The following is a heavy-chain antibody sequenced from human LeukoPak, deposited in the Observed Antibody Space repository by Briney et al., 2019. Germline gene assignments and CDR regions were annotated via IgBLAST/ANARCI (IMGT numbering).Heavy chain of an antibody. Sequence: PGGSLRLSCAASGFTFSSYGMHWVRQAPGKGLEWVAVISYDGSNKYYADSVKGRFSISRDNSKNTLYLQMNSLRAEDTAVYYCAKGTGNFDYWGQGTLVTVSS. V-gene: IGHV3-30*18. CDR1: GFTFSSYG. D-gene: IGHD7-27*01. CDR3: AKGTGNFDY. J-gene: IGHJ4*02. CDR2: ISYDGSNK.